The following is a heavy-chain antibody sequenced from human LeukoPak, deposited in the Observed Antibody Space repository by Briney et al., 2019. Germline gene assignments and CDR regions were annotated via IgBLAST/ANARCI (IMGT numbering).Heavy chain of an antibody. J-gene: IGHJ4*02. Sequence: GGSLRLSCAASGFTFSSYWMHWVRQVPNQGLMWVSRINSDETISEYVDSVKGRFTISRDNSKNTLYLQMNSLRAEDTAVYYCAKSGYNRFDYWGQGTLVTVSS. V-gene: IGHV3-74*01. CDR2: INSDETIS. D-gene: IGHD5-24*01. CDR3: AKSGYNRFDY. CDR1: GFTFSSYW.